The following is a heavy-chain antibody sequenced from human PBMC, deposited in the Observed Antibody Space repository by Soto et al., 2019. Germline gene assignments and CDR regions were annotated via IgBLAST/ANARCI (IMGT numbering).Heavy chain of an antibody. CDR2: ITVDNGNT. CDR1: CYTFTRNG. CDR3: ARDLAWVCPVNGCYTNEANNGMDV. Sequence: SSVKVSCKDACYTFTRNGFSWVRQAPGQGLEWIGWITVDNGNTKHTERVTEKLQGRVVMTKDTSTSTGYLELGSLTSDETAVYYCARDLAWVCPVNGCYTNEANNGMDVWGQGTTVTVSS. V-gene: IGHV1-18*01. D-gene: IGHD2-2*02. J-gene: IGHJ6*02.